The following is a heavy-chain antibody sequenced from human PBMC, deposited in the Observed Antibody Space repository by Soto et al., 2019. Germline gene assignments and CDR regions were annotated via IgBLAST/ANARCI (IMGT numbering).Heavy chain of an antibody. D-gene: IGHD6-13*01. Sequence: GASVKVSCKASGGTFGSYAISWVRQAPGQGLEWMGGIIPIFGTANYAQKFQGRVTITADKSTSTAYMELSSLRSEDTAVYYCARALGLRAAAAPPYSYYYYYGMDVWGQGTTVTVSS. CDR3: ARALGLRAAAAPPYSYYYYYGMDV. J-gene: IGHJ6*02. V-gene: IGHV1-69*06. CDR2: IIPIFGTA. CDR1: GGTFGSYA.